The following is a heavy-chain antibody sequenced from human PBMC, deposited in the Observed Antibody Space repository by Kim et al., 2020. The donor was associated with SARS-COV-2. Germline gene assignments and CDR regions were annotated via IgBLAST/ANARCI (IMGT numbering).Heavy chain of an antibody. D-gene: IGHD6-25*01. CDR1: GFTFSSYG. CDR2: IWYDGSYK. Sequence: GGSLRLSCAASGFTFSSYGMHWVRQAPGKGLEWVAVIWYDGSYKFYVDSVKGRFTISRDNSKNTLYLQMDSLRAEDTAVYYCARDLGRQRYGMDVWGQGTTVTVSS. J-gene: IGHJ6*02. V-gene: IGHV3-33*01. CDR3: ARDLGRQRYGMDV.